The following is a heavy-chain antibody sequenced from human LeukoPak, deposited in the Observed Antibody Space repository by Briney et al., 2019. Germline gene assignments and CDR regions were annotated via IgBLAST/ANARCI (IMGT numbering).Heavy chain of an antibody. CDR2: INPNSGGT. V-gene: IGHV1-2*02. J-gene: IGHJ5*02. CDR3: ARDYGDYDSNWFDP. D-gene: IGHD4-17*01. CDR1: GYTFTGYY. Sequence: ASVKVSCKASGYTFTGYYMHWVRQAPGQGLEWMGWINPNSGGTNYAQKFQGRVTMTGDTSISTAYMELSRLRSDDTAVYYCARDYGDYDSNWFDPWGQGTLVTVSS.